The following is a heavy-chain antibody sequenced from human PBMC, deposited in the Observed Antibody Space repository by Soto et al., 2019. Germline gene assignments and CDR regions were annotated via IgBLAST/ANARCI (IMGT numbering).Heavy chain of an antibody. D-gene: IGHD3-22*01. CDR1: GYTFTSYY. Sequence: ASVKVSCKASGYTFTSYYMHWVRQAPGQGLEWMGIINPSGGSTSYAQKFQGRVTMTRDTSTSTVYMELSSLRSEDTAVYYCARDLNPYYYDSSGSFDAFDIWGQGTMVTVSS. J-gene: IGHJ3*02. CDR2: INPSGGST. V-gene: IGHV1-46*01. CDR3: ARDLNPYYYDSSGSFDAFDI.